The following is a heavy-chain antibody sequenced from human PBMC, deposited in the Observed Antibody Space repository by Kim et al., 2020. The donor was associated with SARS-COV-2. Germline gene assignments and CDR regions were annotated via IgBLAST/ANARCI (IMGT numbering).Heavy chain of an antibody. Sequence: GGSLRLSCAASGFTFINYSMNWVRQAPGKGLEWVSSISSGSSYIHYADSVKGRFTISRDNAKNSLFLQMNSLSAEDTAVYYCFSGYSLVYWGQGTLVTVSS. CDR1: GFTFINYS. D-gene: IGHD5-12*01. V-gene: IGHV3-21*01. J-gene: IGHJ4*02. CDR2: ISSGSSYI. CDR3: FSGYSLVY.